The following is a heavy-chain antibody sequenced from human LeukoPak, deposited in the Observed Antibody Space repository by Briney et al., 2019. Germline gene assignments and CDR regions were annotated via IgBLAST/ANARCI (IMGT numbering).Heavy chain of an antibody. CDR3: ARAIRYFDWLLPFGMDV. V-gene: IGHV1-69*13. J-gene: IGHJ6*04. Sequence: SVKVSCKASGGTFSSCAISWVRQAPGQGLEWMGGIIPIFGTANYAQKFQGGVTITADESTSTAYMELSSLRSEDTAVYYCARAIRYFDWLLPFGMDVWGKGATVTVSS. CDR1: GGTFSSCA. CDR2: IIPIFGTA. D-gene: IGHD3-9*01.